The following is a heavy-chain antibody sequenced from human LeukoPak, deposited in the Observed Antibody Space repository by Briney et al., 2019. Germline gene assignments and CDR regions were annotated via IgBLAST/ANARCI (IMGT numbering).Heavy chain of an antibody. CDR2: MNPNSGNT. CDR1: GYTFTSYD. V-gene: IGHV1-8*03. CDR3: ARGRRRALAALWFGELGYDY. D-gene: IGHD3-10*01. J-gene: IGHJ4*02. Sequence: ASVKVSCKASGYTFTSYDINWVRQATGQGLEWMGWMNPNSGNTGYAQKFQGRVTITRNTSISTAYMELSSLRSEDTAVYYCARGRRRALAALWFGELGYDYWGQGTLVTVSS.